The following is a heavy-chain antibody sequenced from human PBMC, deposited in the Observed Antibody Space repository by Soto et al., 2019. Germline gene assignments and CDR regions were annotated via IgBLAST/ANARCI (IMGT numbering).Heavy chain of an antibody. CDR3: TTGPGLGDGFDP. D-gene: IGHD2-15*01. V-gene: IGHV1-3*01. CDR1: GYIFTSRT. CDR2: INAGNGHT. Sequence: ASVKVSCKASGYIFTSRTMHWVRQAPGQRLEWMGWINAGNGHTKYSQKFQGRVTITRDTSATTAYMYLSRLTSEDTAIYYCTTGPGLGDGFDPWGQGTLVTVSS. J-gene: IGHJ5*02.